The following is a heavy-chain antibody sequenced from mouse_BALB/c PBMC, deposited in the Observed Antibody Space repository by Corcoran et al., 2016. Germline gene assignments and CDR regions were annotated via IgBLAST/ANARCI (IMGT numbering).Heavy chain of an antibody. D-gene: IGHD1-1*01. CDR2: INTHSGVP. CDR1: GYTFTTAG. CDR3: ARYTVVANDAMDY. J-gene: IGHJ4*01. V-gene: IGHV9-4*02. Sequence: QIQLVQSGPELKKPGETVRISCKASGYTFTTAGMQWVQKMPGKGLKWIGLINTHSGVPKYAEDFKGRFAFSLETSASTAYLQISNLKNEDTATYFCARYTVVANDAMDYWGQGTSVTVSS.